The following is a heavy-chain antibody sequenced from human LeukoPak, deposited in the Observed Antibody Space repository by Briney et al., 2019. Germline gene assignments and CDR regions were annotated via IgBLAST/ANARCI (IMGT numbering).Heavy chain of an antibody. D-gene: IGHD5-18*01. CDR3: ARVMDSYGSLFDY. V-gene: IGHV3-30-3*01. J-gene: IGHJ4*02. CDR2: ISYDGSNK. Sequence: PGGSLRLSCAASGFTFSSYAMHWVRQAPGKGLEWVAVISYDGSNKYYADSVKGRFTISRDNSKNTLYLQMNSLRAEDTAVYYCARVMDSYGSLFDYWGQGTLVTVSS. CDR1: GFTFSSYA.